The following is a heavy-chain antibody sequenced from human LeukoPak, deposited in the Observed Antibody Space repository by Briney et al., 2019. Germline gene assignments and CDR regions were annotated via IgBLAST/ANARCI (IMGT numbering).Heavy chain of an antibody. CDR2: IYYSGST. J-gene: IGHJ4*02. Sequence: SETLSLTCTVSGGSISSYYWSWIRQPPGKGLEWIGYIYYSGSTNYNPSLKSRVTISVDTSKNQFSLKLSSVTAADTAVYYCARSVYYYDSSGYFFDYWGQGTLVTVSS. D-gene: IGHD3-22*01. V-gene: IGHV4-59*08. CDR3: ARSVYYYDSSGYFFDY. CDR1: GGSISSYY.